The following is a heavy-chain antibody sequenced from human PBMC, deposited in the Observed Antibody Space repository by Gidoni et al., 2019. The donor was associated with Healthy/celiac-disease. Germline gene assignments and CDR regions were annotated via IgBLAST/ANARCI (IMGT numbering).Heavy chain of an antibody. V-gene: IGHV4-39*07. CDR3: ARDPRPYYYDVRFDL. CDR1: GGSISSSSYY. Sequence: QLHLQESGPVLVKPSTTLSLTCTVSGGSISSSSYYWGWIRQPPGKGLEWIGSIYYSGSTYYNPSLKSRVTISVDTSKNQFSLKLSSVTAADTAVYYCARDPRPYYYDVRFDLWGRGTLVTVSS. CDR2: IYYSGST. J-gene: IGHJ2*01. D-gene: IGHD3-22*01.